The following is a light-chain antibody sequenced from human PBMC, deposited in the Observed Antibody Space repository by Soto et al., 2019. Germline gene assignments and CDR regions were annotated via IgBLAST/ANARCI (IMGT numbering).Light chain of an antibody. Sequence: DIVMTQSPDSLAVSLGERATINCRSSQSVLHSSNNKNYLAWYQQKPGQPPKLLIYWASTRESGVPDRFSGSGSGTDFTLTISSVQAEDVADYYCQQYYGIPNTFGQGTKLEIK. CDR2: WAS. J-gene: IGKJ2*01. CDR1: QSVLHSSNNKNY. V-gene: IGKV4-1*01. CDR3: QQYYGIPNT.